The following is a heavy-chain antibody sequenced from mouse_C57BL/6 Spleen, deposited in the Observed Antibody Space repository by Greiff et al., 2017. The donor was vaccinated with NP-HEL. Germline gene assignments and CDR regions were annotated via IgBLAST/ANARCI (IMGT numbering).Heavy chain of an antibody. CDR2: ISSGSSTI. CDR1: GFTFSDYG. J-gene: IGHJ4*01. Sequence: EVQLVESGGGLVKPGGSLKLSCAASGFTFSDYGMHWVRQAPEKGLEWVAYISSGSSTIYYADTVKGRFTISRDNAKNTLFLQITSLRSEDTAMYYCARGIYYDYDGPWEDYWGQGTSVTVSS. V-gene: IGHV5-17*01. D-gene: IGHD2-4*01. CDR3: ARGIYYDYDGPWEDY.